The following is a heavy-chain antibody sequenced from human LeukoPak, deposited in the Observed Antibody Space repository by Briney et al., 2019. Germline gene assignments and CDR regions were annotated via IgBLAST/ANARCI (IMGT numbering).Heavy chain of an antibody. CDR1: GFTFDDYG. CDR2: INWNGGST. V-gene: IGHV3-20*04. J-gene: IGHJ4*02. CDR3: ARGADIVLMVYASPNFDY. Sequence: GGSLRLSCAASGFTFDDYGMSWVRQAPGKGLEWVSGINWNGGSTGYADSVKGRFTISRDNAKNSLYLQMNSLRAEDTAVYYCARGADIVLMVYASPNFDYWGQGTLVTVSS. D-gene: IGHD2-8*01.